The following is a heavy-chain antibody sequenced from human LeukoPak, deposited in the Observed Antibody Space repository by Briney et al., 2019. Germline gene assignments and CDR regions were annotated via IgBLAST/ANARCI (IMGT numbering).Heavy chain of an antibody. CDR2: ITGDCKYI. CDR3: AREGNDYYYDQ. CDR1: GFILKTYT. J-gene: IGHJ4*02. Sequence: GGSLRLSCAASGFILKTYTMTWVRHAPGKGLEWVSSITGDCKYITYADSVKGRFTISRDNAKNSLYLQVASLRGDDTATYYCAREGNDYYYDQWGQGTLVTVSP. D-gene: IGHD3-16*01. V-gene: IGHV3-21*01.